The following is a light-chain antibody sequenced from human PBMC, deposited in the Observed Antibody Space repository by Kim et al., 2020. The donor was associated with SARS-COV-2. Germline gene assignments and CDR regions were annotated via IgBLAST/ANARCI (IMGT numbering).Light chain of an antibody. J-gene: IGKJ2*01. CDR3: QHYSRFPYT. CDR2: LAS. V-gene: IGKV1-5*03. Sequence: SASVCDRVTITCRASENIGTWLAWYQQKPGRAPSLLIYLASTLESGVPSRFSGTGSGTEFSLSITSLQPDDFATYYCQHYSRFPYTFGQGTKLEI. CDR1: ENIGTW.